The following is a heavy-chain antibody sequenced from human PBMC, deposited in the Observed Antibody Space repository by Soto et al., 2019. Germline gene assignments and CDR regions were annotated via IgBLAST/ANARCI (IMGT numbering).Heavy chain of an antibody. CDR1: GGTFSSYA. Sequence: QVQLVQSGAEVKKPGSSVKVSCKASGGTFSSYAISWVRQAPGQGLEWMGGIIPIFGTANYAQKFQGRVTITADESTSTAYMELSSLRSEDTAVYYCARPEEWLLPSLYYYGMDVWGQGTTVTVSS. CDR2: IIPIFGTA. D-gene: IGHD3-3*01. V-gene: IGHV1-69*01. CDR3: ARPEEWLLPSLYYYGMDV. J-gene: IGHJ6*02.